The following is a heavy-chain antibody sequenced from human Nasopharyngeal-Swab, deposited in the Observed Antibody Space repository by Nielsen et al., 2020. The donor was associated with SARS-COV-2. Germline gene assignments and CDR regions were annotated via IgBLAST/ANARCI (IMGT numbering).Heavy chain of an antibody. CDR2: ISWNSGSI. CDR1: GFTFDDYA. Sequence: SLKISCAASGFTFDDYAMNWVRQAPGKGLEWVSGISWNSGSIGYADSVKGRFTISRDNAKNSLYLQMNSLRAEDTALYYCAKDITMVRGVIFRYYGMDVWGQGTTVTVSS. D-gene: IGHD3-10*01. CDR3: AKDITMVRGVIFRYYGMDV. J-gene: IGHJ6*02. V-gene: IGHV3-9*01.